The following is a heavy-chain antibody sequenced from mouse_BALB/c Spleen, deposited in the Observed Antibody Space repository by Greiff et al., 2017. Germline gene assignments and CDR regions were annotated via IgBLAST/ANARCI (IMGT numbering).Heavy chain of an antibody. CDR2: IDPENGDT. CDR1: GFNIKDYY. V-gene: IGHV14-4*02. Sequence: VRVKQSGAELVRSGASVKLSCTASGFNIKDYYMHWVKQRPEQGLEWIGWIDPENGDTEYAPKFQGKATMTADTSSNTAYLQLSSLTSEDTAVYYCNAGPHYYAMDYWGQGTSVTVSS. CDR3: NAGPHYYAMDY. J-gene: IGHJ4*01.